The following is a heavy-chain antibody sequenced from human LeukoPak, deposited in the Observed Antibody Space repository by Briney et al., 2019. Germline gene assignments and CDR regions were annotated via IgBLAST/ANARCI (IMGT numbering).Heavy chain of an antibody. Sequence: SQTLSLTCTVSGGSTSTGGYYWSWIRQPPGKGLDWIGYMYSGGTTNYSPSLKSRVTISEDMSKNQFSLKLTSVTAADTAVYYCARHSGHSSTNDAFDIWGQGTMVIVSS. J-gene: IGHJ3*02. CDR1: GGSTSTGGYY. CDR3: ARHSGHSSTNDAFDI. D-gene: IGHD6-13*01. V-gene: IGHV4-61*08. CDR2: MYSGGTT.